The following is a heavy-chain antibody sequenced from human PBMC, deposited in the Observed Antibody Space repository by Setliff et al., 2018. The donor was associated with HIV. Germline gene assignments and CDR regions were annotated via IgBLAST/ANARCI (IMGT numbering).Heavy chain of an antibody. CDR1: GYTLTNYH. D-gene: IGHD6-19*01. CDR2: ISAYNGNT. CDR3: ARLGSGWSDSYYYAMDI. V-gene: IGHV1-18*04. J-gene: IGHJ6*02. Sequence: GASVKVSCKAAGYTLTNYHMHWVRQAPGQGLEWMGWISAYNGNTNYAQKLQGRVTMTTDTSTNTAYMELRSLRSDDTAVYYCARLGSGWSDSYYYAMDIWGQGTTVTVSS.